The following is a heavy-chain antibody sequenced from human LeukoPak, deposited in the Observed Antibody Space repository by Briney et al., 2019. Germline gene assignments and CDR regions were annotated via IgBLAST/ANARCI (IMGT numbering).Heavy chain of an antibody. Sequence: QSGGSLRLSCVASGFTLRSYVMNWVRQTPGKGLEWVSSISGSGDSTFYADSVKGRFSISRGNSKNTLYLQVNGLRTEDTAVYYCAKDRLLNCRGDCYIFDYWGQGTVVTVSS. V-gene: IGHV3-23*01. CDR2: ISGSGDST. CDR1: GFTLRSYV. J-gene: IGHJ4*02. D-gene: IGHD2-21*02. CDR3: AKDRLLNCRGDCYIFDY.